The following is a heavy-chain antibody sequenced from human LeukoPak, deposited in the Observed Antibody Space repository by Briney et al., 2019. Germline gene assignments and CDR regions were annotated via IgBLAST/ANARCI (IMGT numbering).Heavy chain of an antibody. CDR3: ATSRWGSGSSGFNYFFDY. CDR1: GGSISSYY. D-gene: IGHD1-26*01. Sequence: SETLSLTCTVSGGSISSYYWSWIRQPPGKGLEWIGYIYYSGSTNYNPSLKSRVTISVDTSKNQFSLKLSSVTAADTAVYYCATSRWGSGSSGFNYFFDYWGQGTLVTVSS. J-gene: IGHJ4*02. CDR2: IYYSGST. V-gene: IGHV4-59*12.